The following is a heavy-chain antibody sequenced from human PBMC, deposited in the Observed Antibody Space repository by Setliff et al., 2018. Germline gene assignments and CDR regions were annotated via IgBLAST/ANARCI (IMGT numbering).Heavy chain of an antibody. CDR3: ARTGTYRYFDS. D-gene: IGHD1-1*01. CDR1: GASISSGTYY. J-gene: IGHJ4*02. Sequence: PSETLSLTCTVSGASISSGTYYWAWIRQPPGKGLEWIGRIHYRGTTYSNASLASRLTISVDTSKNQFSLKLRSVTAADTAVYYCARTGTYRYFDSWGQGTLVTVSS. V-gene: IGHV4-39*01. CDR2: IHYRGTT.